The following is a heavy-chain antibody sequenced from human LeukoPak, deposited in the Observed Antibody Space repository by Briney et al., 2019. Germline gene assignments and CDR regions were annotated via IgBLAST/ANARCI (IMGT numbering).Heavy chain of an antibody. V-gene: IGHV4-4*07. J-gene: IGHJ4*02. D-gene: IGHD6-19*01. CDR2: IYTSGST. Sequence: PSETLSLTCTVSGGSISSYYWSWIRQPAGKGLEWIGRIYTSGSTNYSPSLKSRVTVSVDTSKNQFSLKLSSVTAADTAVYYCASSRRGIAVAGTIDYWGQGTLVTVSS. CDR3: ASSRRGIAVAGTIDY. CDR1: GGSISSYY.